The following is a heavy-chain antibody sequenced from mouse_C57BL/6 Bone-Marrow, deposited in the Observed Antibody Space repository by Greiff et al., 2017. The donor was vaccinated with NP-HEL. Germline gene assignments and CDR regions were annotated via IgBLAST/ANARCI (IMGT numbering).Heavy chain of an antibody. J-gene: IGHJ3*01. CDR3: ASHYGSSPFAY. V-gene: IGHV5-6*01. D-gene: IGHD1-1*01. CDR2: ISSGGSYT. CDR1: GFTFSSYG. Sequence: EVQRVESGGDLVKPGGSLKLSCAASGFTFSSYGMSWVRQTPDKRLEWVATISSGGSYTYYPDSVKGRFTISRDNAKNTLYLQMSSLKSEDTAMYYCASHYGSSPFAYWGQGTLVTVSA.